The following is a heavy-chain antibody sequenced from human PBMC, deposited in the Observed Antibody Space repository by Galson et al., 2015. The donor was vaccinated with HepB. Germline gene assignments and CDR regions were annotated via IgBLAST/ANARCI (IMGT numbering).Heavy chain of an antibody. V-gene: IGHV3-73*01. CDR2: IRSKANSYAT. Sequence: SLRLSCAASGLTFSGSAMHWVRQACGKGLEWVGRIRSKANSYATAYAASVRGRFTISRDDSKNTAYLQMNSLKTEDTAVYYCTRWDQLHYYYYGMDVWGQGTTVTVSS. J-gene: IGHJ6*02. CDR3: TRWDQLHYYYYGMDV. CDR1: GLTFSGSA. D-gene: IGHD2-2*01.